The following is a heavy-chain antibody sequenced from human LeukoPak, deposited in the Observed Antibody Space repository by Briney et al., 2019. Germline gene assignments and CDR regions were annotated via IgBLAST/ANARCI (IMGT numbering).Heavy chain of an antibody. CDR3: ARGRYQRSRNYDSSGYYQP. Sequence: SETLSLTCAVYGGSFSGYYWSWIRQPPGKGLEWIGEINHSGSTNYNPSLKSRVTISVDTSKNQFSLKLSSVTAADTAVYYCARGRYQRSRNYDSSGYYQPWGQGTLVTVSS. CDR1: GGSFSGYY. D-gene: IGHD3-22*01. V-gene: IGHV4-34*01. J-gene: IGHJ5*02. CDR2: INHSGST.